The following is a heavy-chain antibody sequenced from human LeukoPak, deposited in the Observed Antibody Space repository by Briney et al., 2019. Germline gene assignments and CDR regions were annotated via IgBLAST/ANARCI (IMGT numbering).Heavy chain of an antibody. J-gene: IGHJ6*03. D-gene: IGHD5-18*01. V-gene: IGHV1-8*01. CDR3: ASALGDTYYYYMDV. Sequence: GASVKVSCKASGYTFTSYDINWVRQATGQGLEWMGWMNPNSGNTGYAQKFQGGVTMTRNTSISTAYMELSSLRSEDTAVYYCASALGDTYYYYMDVWGKGTTVTVSS. CDR2: MNPNSGNT. CDR1: GYTFTSYD.